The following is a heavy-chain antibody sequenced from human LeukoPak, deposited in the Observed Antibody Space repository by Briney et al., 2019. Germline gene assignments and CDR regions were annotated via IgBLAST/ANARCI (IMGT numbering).Heavy chain of an antibody. CDR2: ISGSGGRT. D-gene: IGHD5-12*01. V-gene: IGHV3-23*01. J-gene: IGHJ4*02. CDR1: GFTFSSYA. Sequence: GGSLRLSCAGSGFTFSSYAMSWVRQAPGKGLEWVSAISGSGGRTYYAYSVKGRFTISRDNSQNTLYLQMNSLRAEDTAVYYCAKVPSVEYIGYALDYWGQGTLVTVSS. CDR3: AKVPSVEYIGYALDY.